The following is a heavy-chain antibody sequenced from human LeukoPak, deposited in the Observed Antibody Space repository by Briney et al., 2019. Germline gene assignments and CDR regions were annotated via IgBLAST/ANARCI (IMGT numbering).Heavy chain of an antibody. CDR3: ASDRGGWTF. D-gene: IGHD3/OR15-3a*01. CDR2: ITGDGSST. Sequence: LPGGSLRLSCAASGFSFSNHWMHWVRHVPGKGLVWVSHITGDGSSTSYADSVKGRFSISRDNAKNTVYLQMNSLRVEDTAVYYCASDRGGWTFWGQGTMVTVSS. V-gene: IGHV3-74*01. J-gene: IGHJ3*01. CDR1: GFSFSNHW.